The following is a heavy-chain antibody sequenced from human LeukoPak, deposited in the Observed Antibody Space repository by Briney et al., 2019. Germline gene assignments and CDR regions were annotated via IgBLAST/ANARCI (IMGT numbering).Heavy chain of an antibody. CDR3: ARRFAAQLAFVDV. CDR1: GFTFTNYA. V-gene: IGHV3-64*01. Sequence: GGSLRPSCAASGFTFTNYAMHWVRQAPGKGLEYVSAISYNGGSTYYANSVKGRFTISRDNSKNTLYLQMGSLRAEDMAVYYCARRFAAQLAFVDVWGKGTTVTISS. J-gene: IGHJ6*04. D-gene: IGHD3-3*02. CDR2: ISYNGGST.